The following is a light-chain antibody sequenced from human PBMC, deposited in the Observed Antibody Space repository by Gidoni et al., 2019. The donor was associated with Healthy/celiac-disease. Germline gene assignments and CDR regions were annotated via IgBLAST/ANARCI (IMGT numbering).Light chain of an antibody. CDR1: QGISSA. Sequence: AIQLTQSPSSLSASVGDRVTITPRASQGISSALAWYQQKPGKAPKLLIYDASSLKSGVPSRFSGSGAGTDFTLTISSLQPEDFATYYCQQFNSYTLTFGGGTKVEIK. V-gene: IGKV1-13*02. CDR3: QQFNSYTLT. J-gene: IGKJ4*01. CDR2: DAS.